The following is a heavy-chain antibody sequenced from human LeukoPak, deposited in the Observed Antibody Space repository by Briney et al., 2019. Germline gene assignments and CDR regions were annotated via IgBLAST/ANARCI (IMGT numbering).Heavy chain of an antibody. Sequence: YPSETLSLTCAVSGGSISSSNWWSWVRQPPGKGLEWIGEIYHSGSTNYNPSLKSRVTVSVDKSKNQFSLKLSSVTAADTAVYYCARDMYSGYEGWFDPWGQGTLVPVSS. CDR2: IYHSGST. V-gene: IGHV4-4*02. D-gene: IGHD5-12*01. CDR1: GGSISSSNW. J-gene: IGHJ5*02. CDR3: ARDMYSGYEGWFDP.